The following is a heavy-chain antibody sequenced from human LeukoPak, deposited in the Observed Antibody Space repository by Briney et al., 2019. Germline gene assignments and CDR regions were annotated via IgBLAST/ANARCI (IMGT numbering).Heavy chain of an antibody. J-gene: IGHJ6*03. D-gene: IGHD2-21*01. V-gene: IGHV3-7*01. CDR3: ARYCGGDCYSRGYYYMDV. Sequence: GGSLRLSCAASGFTFSSYWMSWVRQAPGKGLEWVANIKQDGSEKYYVDSVKGRFTISRDNAKNLLYLQMNSLRAEDTAVYYCARYCGGDCYSRGYYYMDVWGKGTTVTVSS. CDR1: GFTFSSYW. CDR2: IKQDGSEK.